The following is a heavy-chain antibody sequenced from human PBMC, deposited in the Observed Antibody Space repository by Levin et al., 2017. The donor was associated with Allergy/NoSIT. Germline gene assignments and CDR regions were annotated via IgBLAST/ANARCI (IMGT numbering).Heavy chain of an antibody. CDR1: GFTFSSYA. J-gene: IGHJ4*02. D-gene: IGHD5-18*01. V-gene: IGHV3-23*01. CDR3: AKGGGRGYSYAHFGENDY. CDR2: ISGSGGST. Sequence: QAGGSLRLSCAASGFTFSSYAMSWVRQAPGKGLEWVSAISGSGGSTYYADSVKGRFTISRDNSKNTLYLQMNSLRAEDTAVYYCAKGGGRGYSYAHFGENDYWGQGTLVTVSS.